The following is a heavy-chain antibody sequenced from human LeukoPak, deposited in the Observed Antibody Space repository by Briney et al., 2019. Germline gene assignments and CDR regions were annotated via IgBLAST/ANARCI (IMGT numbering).Heavy chain of an antibody. V-gene: IGHV4-59*01. CDR1: GGSISSYY. CDR3: ARSMAAAGITWFDP. CDR2: IYYSGST. J-gene: IGHJ5*02. Sequence: SETLSLTCTVSGGSISSYYWSWIRQPPGKGLEWIGYIYYSGSTNYNPSLKSRVTISVDTSKNQFSLKLSSVTAADTAVYYCARSMAAAGITWFDPWGQGTLATVSS. D-gene: IGHD6-13*01.